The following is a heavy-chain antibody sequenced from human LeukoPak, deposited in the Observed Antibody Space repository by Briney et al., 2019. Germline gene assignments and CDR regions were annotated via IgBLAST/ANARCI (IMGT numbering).Heavy chain of an antibody. D-gene: IGHD3-22*01. J-gene: IGHJ4*02. V-gene: IGHV3-11*01. Sequence: PGGSLRLSCAASGFTFSDYYMSWIRQAPGKGLEWISYISSSGSTIYYADSVKGRFTISRDNAKNSLYLQMNSLRAEDTAVYYCARFARGSHNGDYYFPDYWGQGTLVTVSS. CDR2: ISSSGSTI. CDR1: GFTFSDYY. CDR3: ARFARGSHNGDYYFPDY.